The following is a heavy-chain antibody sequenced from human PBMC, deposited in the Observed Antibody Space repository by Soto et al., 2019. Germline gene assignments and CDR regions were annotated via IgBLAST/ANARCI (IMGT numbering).Heavy chain of an antibody. CDR1: GFSLSNARMG. CDR3: ARILKEENCGLYYYYYGMDV. V-gene: IGHV2-26*01. CDR2: IFSNDEK. Sequence: QVTLKESGPVLVKPTETLTLTCTVSGFSLSNARMGVSWIRQPPGKALEWLAHIFSNDEKSYSTSLKSRLTISNDTSKRQVVLTMTNIDPVDTATYYCARILKEENCGLYYYYYGMDVWGQGTTVTVSS. D-gene: IGHD1-1*01. J-gene: IGHJ6*02.